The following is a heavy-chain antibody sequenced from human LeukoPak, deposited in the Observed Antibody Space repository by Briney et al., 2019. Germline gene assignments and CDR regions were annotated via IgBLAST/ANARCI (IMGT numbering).Heavy chain of an antibody. J-gene: IGHJ3*02. V-gene: IGHV4-59*01. D-gene: IGHD5-24*01. CDR3: ARDGYNDAFDI. Sequence: SETLSFTCTVSGGSISSYYWSWIRQPPGKGLEWIGYIYYSGSTNYNPSLKSRVTISVDTSKNQFSLKLSSVTAADTAVYYCARDGYNDAFDIWGQGTMVTVSS. CDR1: GGSISSYY. CDR2: IYYSGST.